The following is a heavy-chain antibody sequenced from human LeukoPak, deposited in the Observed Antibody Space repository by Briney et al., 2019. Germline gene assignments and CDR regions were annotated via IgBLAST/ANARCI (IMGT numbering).Heavy chain of an antibody. CDR3: AKSIEAAVVVTDGDYFHY. D-gene: IGHD2-15*01. J-gene: IGHJ4*02. V-gene: IGHV1-2*02. Sequence: ASVKVSCKASGYTFTGYYMHWVRQAPGQGLEWMGWINPNSGGTNYAQKFQGRVTMTRDTSISTAYMELSRLRSDDTAVYYCAKSIEAAVVVTDGDYFHYWGQGSLVTVSS. CDR1: GYTFTGYY. CDR2: INPNSGGT.